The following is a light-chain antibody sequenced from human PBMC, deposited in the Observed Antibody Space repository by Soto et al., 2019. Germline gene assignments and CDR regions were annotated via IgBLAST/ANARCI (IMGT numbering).Light chain of an antibody. CDR2: GAS. V-gene: IGKV3-20*01. CDR3: QKYGSSSWK. Sequence: EIVMTQSPATLSVSPGEGATLSCRASQSVSSSYLAWYQQKPGQAPRLLIYGASSRATGIPDRFSGSGSGTDFTLTISRLEPEDFAVYYCQKYGSSSWKFGQGTKVDIK. CDR1: QSVSSSY. J-gene: IGKJ1*01.